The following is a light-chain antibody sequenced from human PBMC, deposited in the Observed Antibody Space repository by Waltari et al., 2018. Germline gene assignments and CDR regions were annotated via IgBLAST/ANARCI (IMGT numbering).Light chain of an antibody. J-gene: IGLJ1*01. CDR2: DFV. V-gene: IGLV2-14*03. CDR1: IRDVGGYKY. CDR3: SSFTSSSSFV. Sequence: QSALTPPASVSGSPGQSINISCTRPIRDVGGYKYVSLYQQHPGDGPRLLIFDFVKRPSGVSSRFSGSKSDNTARLTISGLQAADEAHYYCSSFTSSSSFVFGSGTKVTV.